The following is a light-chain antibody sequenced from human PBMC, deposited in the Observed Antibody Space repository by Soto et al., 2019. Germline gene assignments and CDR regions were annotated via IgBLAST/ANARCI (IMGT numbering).Light chain of an antibody. Sequence: DVVMTQSPLSLPVTLGQPASISCRSSQSLVYNAENTYLNWFHQRPGQSPRRLIYGVSNRDSGVPDRLSGSGAGTDFTLRIRRVEAEDVGVYYCMRGRHWPLTFGQGTRLEIK. J-gene: IGKJ5*01. CDR1: QSLVYNAENTY. CDR3: MRGRHWPLT. V-gene: IGKV2-30*01. CDR2: GVS.